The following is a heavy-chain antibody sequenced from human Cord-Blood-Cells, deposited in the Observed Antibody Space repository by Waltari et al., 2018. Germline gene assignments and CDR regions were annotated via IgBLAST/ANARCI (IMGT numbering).Heavy chain of an antibody. Sequence: QVQLQESGPGLVKPSETLSLTCAVPGYSISSGSYWGWIRPPPGKGLEWIGSIYHSGSTYYNPSLKSRVTISVDTSKNQFSLKLSSVTAADTAVYYCAREWFGELYYFDYWGQGTLVTVSS. CDR2: IYHSGST. CDR1: GYSISSGSY. D-gene: IGHD3-10*01. V-gene: IGHV4-38-2*02. CDR3: AREWFGELYYFDY. J-gene: IGHJ4*02.